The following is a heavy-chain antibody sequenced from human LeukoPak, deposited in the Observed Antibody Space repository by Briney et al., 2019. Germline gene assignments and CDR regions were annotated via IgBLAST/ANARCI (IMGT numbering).Heavy chain of an antibody. CDR2: ISGDGGSR. CDR3: TKGLSTTNYYNYYGMDV. Sequence: GGSLRLSCAASGFTFSSYAMHWVRQAPGKGLEWVSRISGDGGSRYYAGSVQGRFTISRDTSKNSLYLQMDSLRTEDTALYYCTKGLSTTNYYNYYGMDVWGQGTTVTVSS. CDR1: GFTFSSYA. V-gene: IGHV3-43*02. D-gene: IGHD3-3*02. J-gene: IGHJ6*02.